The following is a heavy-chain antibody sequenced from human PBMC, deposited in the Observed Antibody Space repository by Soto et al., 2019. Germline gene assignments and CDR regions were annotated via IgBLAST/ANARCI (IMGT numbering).Heavy chain of an antibody. CDR2: ISYSGST. Sequence: PSETLSLTCTVSGASIISTSYFWGWIRQPSGKGLEWIGTISYSGSTFYNPSLKSQVTISVDASKNQFSLKLSSVTAADTAVYYCARASGYSGYDSRYVIYYYYYMDVWGKGTTVTVSS. CDR3: ARASGYSGYDSRYVIYYYYYMDV. J-gene: IGHJ6*03. V-gene: IGHV4-39*07. D-gene: IGHD5-12*01. CDR1: GASIISTSYF.